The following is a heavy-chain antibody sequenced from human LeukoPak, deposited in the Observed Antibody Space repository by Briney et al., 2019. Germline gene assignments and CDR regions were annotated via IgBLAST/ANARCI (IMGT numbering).Heavy chain of an antibody. CDR1: GFTFSSYS. V-gene: IGHV3-48*01. Sequence: GGSLRLSCAASGFTFSSYSMNWVRQAPGKGLEWVSYIGSSSSTIYYADSVKGRFTISRDNAKNSLYLQMNSLRAEDTAVYYCARDGSYYDSSGYLFYFDYWGQGTLVTVSS. D-gene: IGHD3-22*01. J-gene: IGHJ4*02. CDR2: IGSSSSTI. CDR3: ARDGSYYDSSGYLFYFDY.